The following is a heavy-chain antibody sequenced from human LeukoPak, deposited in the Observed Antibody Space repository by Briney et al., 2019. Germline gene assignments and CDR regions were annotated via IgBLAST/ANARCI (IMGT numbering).Heavy chain of an antibody. V-gene: IGHV1-18*01. CDR1: GYTFTSYG. CDR2: ISAYNGNT. CDR3: ARGYCSGGSCYEKLNWFDP. Sequence: ASVKVSCKASGYTFTSYGISWVRQAPGQGLEWMGWISAYNGNTNYAQKLQGRVTMTTDTSTSTAYMELRSLRSDDTAVYYCARGYCSGGSCYEKLNWFDPWGQGTLVTVSS. D-gene: IGHD2-15*01. J-gene: IGHJ5*02.